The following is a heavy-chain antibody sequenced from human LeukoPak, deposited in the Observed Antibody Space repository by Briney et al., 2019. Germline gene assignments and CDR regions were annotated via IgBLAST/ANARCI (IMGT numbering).Heavy chain of an antibody. J-gene: IGHJ4*02. Sequence: GGSLRLSCAASGFTFDDYGMSWVRQAPGKGLEWVSGINWNGGSTGYADSVKGRFTISRDNAKNSLYLQMNSLRAEDTALDHCARAANYYDSSGYLFWGQGTLVTVSS. CDR1: GFTFDDYG. V-gene: IGHV3-20*01. CDR3: ARAANYYDSSGYLF. D-gene: IGHD3-22*01. CDR2: INWNGGST.